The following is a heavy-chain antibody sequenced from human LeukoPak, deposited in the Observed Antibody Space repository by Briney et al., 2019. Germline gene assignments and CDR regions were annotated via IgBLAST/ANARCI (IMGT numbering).Heavy chain of an antibody. V-gene: IGHV1-2*02. CDR2: INPNSGGT. CDR1: GYTFTGYY. J-gene: IGHJ4*02. D-gene: IGHD3-22*01. CDR3: ARDVVRHYYDSSGYYYY. Sequence: ASVKVSCKASGYTFTGYYMHWVRQAPGQGLEWMGWINPNSGGTNYAQKFQGRVTMTRDTSISTAYMELSRLRSDDTAVYYCARDVVRHYYDSSGYYYYWGQGTLVTVSS.